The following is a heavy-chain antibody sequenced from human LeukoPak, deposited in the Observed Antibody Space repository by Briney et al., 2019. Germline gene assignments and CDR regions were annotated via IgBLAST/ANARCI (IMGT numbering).Heavy chain of an antibody. CDR1: GFTVSSNY. CDR3: ARAVAGMWDYYFDY. V-gene: IGHV3-53*01. CDR2: IYSGGST. J-gene: IGHJ4*02. D-gene: IGHD6-19*01. Sequence: GGSLRLSCAASGFTVSSNYMSWVRQAPGKGLGWVSVIYSGGSTYYADSVKGRFTISRDNSKNTLYLQMNSLRAEDTAVYYCARAVAGMWDYYFDYWGQGTLVTVSS.